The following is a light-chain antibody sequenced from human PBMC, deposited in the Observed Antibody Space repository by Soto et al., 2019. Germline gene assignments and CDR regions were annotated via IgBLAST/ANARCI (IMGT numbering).Light chain of an antibody. V-gene: IGLV1-47*01. CDR2: RNN. J-gene: IGLJ3*02. CDR1: SSNIGNDY. Sequence: QSVLTQPPSASGTPGQKVSISCSGSSSNIGNDYVYWYRQLPGTAPKLLIYRNNQRPSEVPDRFSASKSGTSASLAINGLRSEDEADSYCAAWDYSLSVVFGGGTKVTVL. CDR3: AAWDYSLSVV.